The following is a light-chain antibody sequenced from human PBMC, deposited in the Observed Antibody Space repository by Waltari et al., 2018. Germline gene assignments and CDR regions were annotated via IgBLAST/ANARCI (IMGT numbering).Light chain of an antibody. Sequence: QSALTQPRSVSGSPGQSVTISCTGTSGDVGDYNFVSWYQEQPGKAPRLTFYDVSERPSGVHDGFSASKSGNTASLTISGLQAEDEGSYHCCSRAGSSVVFGGGTKLTVL. CDR1: SGDVGDYNF. CDR3: CSRAGSSVV. CDR2: DVS. J-gene: IGLJ2*01. V-gene: IGLV2-11*01.